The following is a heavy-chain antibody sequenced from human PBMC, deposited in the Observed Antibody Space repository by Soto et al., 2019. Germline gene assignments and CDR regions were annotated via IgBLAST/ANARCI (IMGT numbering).Heavy chain of an antibody. J-gene: IGHJ4*02. D-gene: IGHD1-26*01. Sequence: GGSLRLSCAASGFTFSSYNMHWVRQAPGKGLLCVSQILSDGSSTSYADSVKGLFTISRDNAKNTLYLEMNSLRAEDTAVYYCVRGGGSKVITFGHWGQGTLVTVSS. CDR1: GFTFSSYN. CDR2: ILSDGSST. CDR3: VRGGGSKVITFGH. V-gene: IGHV3-74*01.